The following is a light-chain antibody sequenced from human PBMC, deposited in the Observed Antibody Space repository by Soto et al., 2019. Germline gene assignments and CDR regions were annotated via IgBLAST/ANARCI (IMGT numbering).Light chain of an antibody. CDR2: DVS. Sequence: QSALTQPASVSGSPGQSITISCTGTSSDVGGYNYVSWYQQHPGKAPKLMIYDVSNRPSGVSNRFSGSKSGNTASLTISGLQAEDEADYYCSSYTSSSTPLAVFGGGTQLTVL. V-gene: IGLV2-14*01. J-gene: IGLJ7*01. CDR3: SSYTSSSTPLAV. CDR1: SSDVGGYNY.